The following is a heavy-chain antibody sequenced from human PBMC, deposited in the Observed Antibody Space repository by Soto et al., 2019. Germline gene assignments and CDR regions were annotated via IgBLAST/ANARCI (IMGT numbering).Heavy chain of an antibody. D-gene: IGHD1-7*01. CDR2: IYTSGST. CDR3: ARDALNWNYVSGQVPYYYYGMDV. Sequence: SETLSLTCTVSGGSISSYYWSWIRQPAGKGLEWIGRIYTSGSTNYNPSLKSRVTMSVDTSKNQFSLKLSSVTAADTAVYYCARDALNWNYVSGQVPYYYYGMDVWGQGTTVTVSS. V-gene: IGHV4-4*07. J-gene: IGHJ6*02. CDR1: GGSISSYY.